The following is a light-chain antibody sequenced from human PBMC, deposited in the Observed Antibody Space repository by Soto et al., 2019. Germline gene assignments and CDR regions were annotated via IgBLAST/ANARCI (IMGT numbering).Light chain of an antibody. CDR1: IRDIGGYNF. Sequence: QSVLTQPRSVSGSPGQSITISCSGTIRDIGGYNFISWYQQHPGTAPKIIIYDVFKRPSGVPDRFSGSPSGNTASLTISGLQAEDDAFYFCCSYAGSNTLVFGGGTKLTVL. CDR2: DVF. CDR3: CSYAGSNTLV. V-gene: IGLV2-11*01. J-gene: IGLJ2*01.